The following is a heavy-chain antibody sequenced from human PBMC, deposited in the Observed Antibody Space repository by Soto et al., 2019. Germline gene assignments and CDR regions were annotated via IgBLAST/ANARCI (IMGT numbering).Heavy chain of an antibody. Sequence: QVQLVESGGGVVQPGRSPRLSCAASGFIFSNYAMHWVRQAPGKGLEWVAVISYNGGNKFYADSVKGRFTISRDNSKNIFYLEINSLGAEDTAVYYCARDAPSEEWSGVPRDYWGQGTLVTVSS. CDR3: ARDAPSEEWSGVPRDY. CDR1: GFIFSNYA. V-gene: IGHV3-30-3*01. D-gene: IGHD3-10*01. CDR2: ISYNGGNK. J-gene: IGHJ4*02.